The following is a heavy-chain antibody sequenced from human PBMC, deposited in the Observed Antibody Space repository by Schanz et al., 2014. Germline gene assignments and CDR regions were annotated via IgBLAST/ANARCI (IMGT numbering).Heavy chain of an antibody. Sequence: QVQLVQSGAEVKKPGASVKVSCRSSGYPFTSDDITWVRQAPGQGLEWMGWINPNTGGTNFAQKFQGWVTVTRDTSISTAYMELSSLRSEDTAVYYCARGRGCTGGSCYSWFDLWGQGTLVTVAS. V-gene: IGHV1-2*04. CDR2: INPNTGGT. D-gene: IGHD2-15*01. J-gene: IGHJ5*02. CDR3: ARGRGCTGGSCYSWFDL. CDR1: GYPFTSDD.